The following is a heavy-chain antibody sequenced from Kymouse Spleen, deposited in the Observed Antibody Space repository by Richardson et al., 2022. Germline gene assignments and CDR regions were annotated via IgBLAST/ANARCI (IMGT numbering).Heavy chain of an antibody. J-gene: IGHJ5*02. CDR3: ARERDILPSGNWFDP. Sequence: QVQLVESGGGVVQPGRSLRLSCAASGFTFSSYGMHWVRQAPGKGLEWVAVIWYDGSNKYYADSVKGRFTISRDNSKNTLYLQMNSLRAEDTAVYYCARERDILPSGNWFDPWGQGTLVTVSS. CDR1: GFTFSSYG. CDR2: IWYDGSNK. D-gene: IGHD3-9*01. V-gene: IGHV3-33*01.